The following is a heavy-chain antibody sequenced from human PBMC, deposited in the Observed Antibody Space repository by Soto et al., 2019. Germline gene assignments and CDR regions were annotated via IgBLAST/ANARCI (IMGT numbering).Heavy chain of an antibody. CDR1: GGTFSSYA. CDR3: ARPVMWYGDYYDAFDI. CDR2: INAGNGNT. J-gene: IGHJ3*02. V-gene: IGHV1-3*01. D-gene: IGHD4-17*01. Sequence: GASVKVSCKASGGTFSSYAISWVRQAPGQGLEWMGWINAGNGNTKYAQKFQGRVTITRDTSTSTAYMELSSLRSEDTAVYYCARPVMWYGDYYDAFDIWGQGTMVTVSS.